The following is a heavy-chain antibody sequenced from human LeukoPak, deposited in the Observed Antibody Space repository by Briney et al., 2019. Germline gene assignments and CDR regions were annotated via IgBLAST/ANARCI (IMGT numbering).Heavy chain of an antibody. CDR2: IKSKTDGETT. CDR1: GFTFSSYW. CDR3: TTDLGTYYHGSQRLIPIDY. Sequence: GGSLRLSCAASGFTFSSYWMSWVRQAPGKGLDWIGRIKSKTDGETTNYAEPVRGRFTISRDDSKSAVYLQMNSLKIEDTAVYYCTTDLGTYYHGSQRLIPIDYWGQGTLVTVSS. J-gene: IGHJ4*02. V-gene: IGHV3-15*01. D-gene: IGHD3-10*01.